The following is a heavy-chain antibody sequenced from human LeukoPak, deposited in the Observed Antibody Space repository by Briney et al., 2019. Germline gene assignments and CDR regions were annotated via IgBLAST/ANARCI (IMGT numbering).Heavy chain of an antibody. D-gene: IGHD5-24*01. J-gene: IGHJ4*02. CDR3: ARGRDPY. CDR1: GGSFSGYY. CDR2: INHSGST. Sequence: PSETLSLTCAVYGGSFSGYYWTWIRQPTGRGLEWIGEINHSGSTNYNPSLKSRVTISVDTSKSQFSLKLNSVTAADTAMYYCARGRDPYWGQGTLVTVSS. V-gene: IGHV4-34*01.